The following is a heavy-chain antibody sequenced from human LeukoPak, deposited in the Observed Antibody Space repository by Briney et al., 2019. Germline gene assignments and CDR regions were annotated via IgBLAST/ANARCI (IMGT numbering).Heavy chain of an antibody. J-gene: IGHJ4*02. CDR1: GYTFTGYY. CDR3: ASVSGYKIAFYDY. V-gene: IGHV1-2*02. Sequence: ASVKVSCKASGYTFTGYYMHWVRQAPGQGLEWMGWINPNSGGTNYAQKFQGRVTITADTSTDTAYMELSSLRSEDTAVYYCASVSGYKIAFYDYWGQGTLVTVSS. CDR2: INPNSGGT. D-gene: IGHD3-22*01.